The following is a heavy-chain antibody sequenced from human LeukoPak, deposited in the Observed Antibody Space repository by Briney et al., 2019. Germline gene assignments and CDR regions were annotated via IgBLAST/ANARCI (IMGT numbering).Heavy chain of an antibody. V-gene: IGHV4-39*01. J-gene: IGHJ6*03. Sequence: KSSETLSLTCTVSGGSISSSSYYWGWIRQPPGKGLEWIGSIYYSGSTYYNPSLKSRVTISVDTSKNQFSLKLSSVTAADTAVYYCARRAGVTTAGEPYYHYMDVWGKGTTVTISS. D-gene: IGHD1-14*01. CDR1: GGSISSSSYY. CDR2: IYYSGST. CDR3: ARRAGVTTAGEPYYHYMDV.